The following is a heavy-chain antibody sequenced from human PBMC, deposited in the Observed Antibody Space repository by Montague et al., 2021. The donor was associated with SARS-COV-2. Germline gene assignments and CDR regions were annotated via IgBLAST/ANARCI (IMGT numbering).Heavy chain of an antibody. D-gene: IGHD6-13*01. Sequence: SLRLSCAASEFTFRSYAMSWVRQAPGKGLEWVSAISGSGGRTYYADSVKGRFTLSRDNSKNTLYLQMNSLRAEDTAVYYCAKAALGSSSYFDYWGRGTLVTVSS. J-gene: IGHJ4*02. CDR3: AKAALGSSSYFDY. CDR1: EFTFRSYA. CDR2: ISGSGGRT. V-gene: IGHV3-23*01.